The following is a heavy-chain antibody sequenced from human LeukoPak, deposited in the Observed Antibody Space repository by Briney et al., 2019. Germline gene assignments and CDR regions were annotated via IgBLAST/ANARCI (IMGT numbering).Heavy chain of an antibody. V-gene: IGHV4-59*08. D-gene: IGHD6-13*01. J-gene: IGHJ5*02. CDR3: ARHRAAAGVYTWFAR. CDR2: IYYSGST. Sequence: SETLSLTCTVSGDSISSDYWSWIRQPPGKGLEWIGYIYYSGSTNYNPSLKSRVTISIHRTKSQFSLKLSSVTAADTAVYYCARHRAAAGVYTWFARWGQRTLVTV. CDR1: GDSISSDY.